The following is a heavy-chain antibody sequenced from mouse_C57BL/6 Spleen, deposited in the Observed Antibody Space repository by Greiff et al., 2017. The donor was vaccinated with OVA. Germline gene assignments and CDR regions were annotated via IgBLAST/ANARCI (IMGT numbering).Heavy chain of an antibody. CDR3: ARSDDYDW. D-gene: IGHD2-4*01. Sequence: LVESGAELARPGASVKMSCKASGYTFTSYTMHWVKQRPGQGLEWIGYINPSSGYTKYNQKFKDKATLTADKSSSTAYMQLSSLTSEDSAVYYCARSDDYDWWGQGTTLTVSS. CDR1: GYTFTSYT. J-gene: IGHJ2*01. CDR2: INPSSGYT. V-gene: IGHV1-4*01.